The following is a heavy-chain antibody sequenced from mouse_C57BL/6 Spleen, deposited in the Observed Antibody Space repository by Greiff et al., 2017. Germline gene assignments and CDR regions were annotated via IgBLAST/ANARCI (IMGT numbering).Heavy chain of an antibody. J-gene: IGHJ4*01. CDR3: ARRDGSSYDYAMDY. Sequence: QVKLQQPGAELVKPGASVKLSCKASGYTFTSYWMQWVKQRPGQGLEWIGEIDPSDSYTNYNQKFKGKATLTVDTSSSTAYMQLSSLTSEDSAVYYCARRDGSSYDYAMDYWGQGTSVTVSS. CDR1: GYTFTSYW. V-gene: IGHV1-50*01. CDR2: IDPSDSYT. D-gene: IGHD1-1*01.